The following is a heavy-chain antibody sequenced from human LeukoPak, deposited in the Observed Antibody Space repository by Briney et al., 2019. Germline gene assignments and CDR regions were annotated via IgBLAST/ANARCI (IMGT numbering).Heavy chain of an antibody. Sequence: GRSLRLSCAASGFTFRSYGMHWVRQAPGEGLEWVANIKQDGSEKYYVDSVKGRFTISRDNAKNSLYLQMNSLRAEDTAVYYCARDLNWNYDYWGQGTLVTVSS. CDR3: ARDLNWNYDY. CDR1: GFTFRSYG. V-gene: IGHV3-7*01. CDR2: IKQDGSEK. D-gene: IGHD1-7*01. J-gene: IGHJ4*02.